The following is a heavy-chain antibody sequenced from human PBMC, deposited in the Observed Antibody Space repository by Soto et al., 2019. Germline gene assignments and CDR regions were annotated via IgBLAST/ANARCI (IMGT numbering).Heavy chain of an antibody. Sequence: ASVKVSCKASGYTFTSYYMHWVRQAPGQGLEWMGIINPSGGSTSYAQKFQGRVTMTRDTSTSTVYMELSSLRSEDTAVYYCARDRPSCTNGVCYYCYGMDVWGQGTTVTVSS. J-gene: IGHJ6*02. CDR1: GYTFTSYY. D-gene: IGHD2-8*01. V-gene: IGHV1-46*01. CDR2: INPSGGST. CDR3: ARDRPSCTNGVCYYCYGMDV.